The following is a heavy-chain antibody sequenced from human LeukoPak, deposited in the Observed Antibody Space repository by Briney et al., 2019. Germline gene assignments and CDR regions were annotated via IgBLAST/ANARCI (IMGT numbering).Heavy chain of an antibody. J-gene: IGHJ4*02. CDR1: GFTFSSYS. Sequence: GGSLRLSCAASGFTFSSYSMNWVRQAPGMGLEWISYISSGTTSISYADSVKGRFTISRDNAENSLFLQMNSLRAEDTAVYYCARGLLELREPPDYWGQGTLVTVSS. V-gene: IGHV3-48*01. CDR3: ARGLLELREPPDY. CDR2: ISSGTTSI. D-gene: IGHD1-7*01.